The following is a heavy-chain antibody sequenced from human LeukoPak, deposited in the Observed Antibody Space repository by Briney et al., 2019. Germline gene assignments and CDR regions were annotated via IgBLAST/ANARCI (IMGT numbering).Heavy chain of an antibody. J-gene: IGHJ6*02. CDR1: GFTFSDYY. CDR2: ISSSTHYT. CDR3: ARDLEPTIFGVVIIGSGMDV. D-gene: IGHD3-3*01. V-gene: IGHV3-11*06. Sequence: TGGSLRLSCAASGFTFSDYYMTWIRQAPGKGLEWVSYISSSTHYTNYADSVKGRFTISRDNAKNSLYLQMNSLRAEDTAVYYCARDLEPTIFGVVIIGSGMDVWGQGTTVTVSS.